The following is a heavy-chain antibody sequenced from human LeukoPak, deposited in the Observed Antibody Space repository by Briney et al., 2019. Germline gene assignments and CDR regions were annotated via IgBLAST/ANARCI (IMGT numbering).Heavy chain of an antibody. D-gene: IGHD6-13*01. CDR1: GGSISSSSYY. V-gene: IGHV4-39*07. Sequence: SETLSLTCTVSGGSISSSSYYWGWIRQPPGKGLEWIGSFYYSGSTYYNPSLKSRVTISVDTSKNQFSLKLSSVTAADTAVYYCARGSPPYSSSWYKTIWFDPWGQGTLVTASS. CDR3: ARGSPPYSSSWYKTIWFDP. J-gene: IGHJ5*02. CDR2: FYYSGST.